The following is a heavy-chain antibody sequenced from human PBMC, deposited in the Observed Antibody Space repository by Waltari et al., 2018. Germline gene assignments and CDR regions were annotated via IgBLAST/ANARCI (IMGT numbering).Heavy chain of an antibody. CDR2: INHSGST. CDR1: GGSFSGYY. Sequence: QVQLQQWGAGLLKPSETLSLTCAVYGGSFSGYYWSWIRQPPGKGLEWSGEINHSGSTNYNPSLKSRVTISVDTSKNQFSRKLSSVTAADTAVYYCARGPLNGGYDYWGQGTLVTVSS. J-gene: IGHJ4*02. V-gene: IGHV4-34*01. D-gene: IGHD2-15*01. CDR3: ARGPLNGGYDY.